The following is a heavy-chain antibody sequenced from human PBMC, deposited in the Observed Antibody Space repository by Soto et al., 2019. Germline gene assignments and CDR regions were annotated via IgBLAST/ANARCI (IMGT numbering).Heavy chain of an antibody. CDR2: IYYSGST. CDR1: GGSISSGDYY. CDR3: ASGSSRYFDC. J-gene: IGHJ4*02. V-gene: IGHV4-30-4*01. Sequence: PSETLSLTCTVSGGSISSGDYYWSWIRQPPGKGLEWIGYIYYSGSTYYNPSLKSRVTISVDTSKNQFSLKLSSVTAADTAVYDGASGSSRYFDCWGKGSLVPVAS. D-gene: IGHD6-13*01.